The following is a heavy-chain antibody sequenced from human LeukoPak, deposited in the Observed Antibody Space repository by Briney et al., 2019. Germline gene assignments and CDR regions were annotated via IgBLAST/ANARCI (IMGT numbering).Heavy chain of an antibody. CDR2: INHSGST. V-gene: IGHV4-34*01. CDR1: GGSFSGYY. J-gene: IGHJ4*02. Sequence: PSETLSLTCAVYGGSFSGYYWSWIRQPPGKGLEWIGEINHSGSTNYNPSLKSRVTISVDTSKNQFSLKLSSVTAADTAVYYCARITAFGSTTQYYFDYWGQGTLVTVSS. CDR3: ARITAFGSTTQYYFDY. D-gene: IGHD3-16*01.